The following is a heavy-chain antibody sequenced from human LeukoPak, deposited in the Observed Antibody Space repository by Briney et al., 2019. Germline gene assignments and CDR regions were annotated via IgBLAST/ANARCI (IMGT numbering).Heavy chain of an antibody. V-gene: IGHV4-39*01. Sequence: SETLSLTCTVSGGSITSGAYYWGWIRQPPGKGLEWIGSINYSGSTYSNPSLKSRVTISVDTSKNQFSLKLISVTAADTAVYYCARNRRSYDSSGYQNYFAYWGQGTLVIVS. J-gene: IGHJ4*02. D-gene: IGHD3-22*01. CDR3: ARNRRSYDSSGYQNYFAY. CDR1: GGSITSGAYY. CDR2: INYSGST.